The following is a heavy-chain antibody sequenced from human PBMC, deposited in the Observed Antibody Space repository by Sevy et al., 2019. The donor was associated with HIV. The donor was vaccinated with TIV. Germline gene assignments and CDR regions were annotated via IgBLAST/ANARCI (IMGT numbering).Heavy chain of an antibody. CDR2: ISSSSSYI. CDR1: GFTFSSYS. D-gene: IGHD3-9*01. J-gene: IGHJ5*02. V-gene: IGHV3-21*01. CDR3: ARDRGYDILTGLDRFDP. Sequence: GGSLRLSCAASGFTFSSYSMNWVRQAPGKGLEWVSSISSSSSYIYYVDSVKGRFTISRDNAKNSLYLQMNSLRAEDTAVYYCARDRGYDILTGLDRFDPWGQGTLVTVSS.